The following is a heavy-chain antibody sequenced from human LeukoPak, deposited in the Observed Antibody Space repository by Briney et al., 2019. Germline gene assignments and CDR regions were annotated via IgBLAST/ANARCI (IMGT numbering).Heavy chain of an antibody. CDR1: GFIFSSYW. D-gene: IGHD3-22*01. J-gene: IGHJ3*01. V-gene: IGHV3-74*01. CDR2: INTDGSST. CDR3: ARTGYYDSSGWGLFAFDF. Sequence: GGSLRLSCAASGFIFSSYWMHWVRHAPGKGLAWVSRINTDGSSTSYADSVKGRFTISRDNAKNSLYLQMNSLRAEDTAVFYCARTGYYDSSGWGLFAFDFWGQGTMVTVSS.